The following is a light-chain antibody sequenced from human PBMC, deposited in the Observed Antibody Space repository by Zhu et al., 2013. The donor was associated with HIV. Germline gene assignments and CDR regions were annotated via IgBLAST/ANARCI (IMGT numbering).Light chain of an antibody. J-gene: IGKJ2*01. CDR2: GAS. CDR3: QQYNNYPYT. V-gene: IGKV1-17*01. Sequence: DIQMTQSPSTLSASVGDRVTITCRASQGIRTDLGWYQQKPGKAPKLLLFGASALQSGVPSRFSGSGSGTEFTLTITSLQPDDFATYYCQQYNNYPYTFGQGTRLEIK. CDR1: QGIRTD.